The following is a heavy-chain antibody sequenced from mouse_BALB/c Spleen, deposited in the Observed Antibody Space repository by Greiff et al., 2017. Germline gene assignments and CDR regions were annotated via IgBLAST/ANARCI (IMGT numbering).Heavy chain of an antibody. V-gene: IGHV5-4*02. D-gene: IGHD2-4*01. Sequence: EVMLVESGGGLVKPGGSLKLSCAASGFTFSDYYMYWVRQTPEKRLEWVATISDGGSYTYYPDSVKGRFTISRDNAKNNLYLQMSSLKSEDTAMYYCARGGIYYDYDGGFAYWGQGTLVTVSA. CDR1: GFTFSDYY. J-gene: IGHJ3*01. CDR3: ARGGIYYDYDGGFAY. CDR2: ISDGGSYT.